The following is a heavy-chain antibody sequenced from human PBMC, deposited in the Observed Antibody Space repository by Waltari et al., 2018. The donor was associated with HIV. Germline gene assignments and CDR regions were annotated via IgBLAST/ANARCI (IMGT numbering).Heavy chain of an antibody. Sequence: QLQLQESGPGLVKPSETLSLTCTVSGGSISSSSYYWGWIRQPPGKGLEWIGSIYYSGSPSYNPARKSRVTISGDTSKNQFSLKLSSVTAADTAVYYCARAVQGYCSGGSCENYFDYWGQGTLVTVSS. V-gene: IGHV4-39*01. J-gene: IGHJ4*02. CDR1: GGSISSSSYY. CDR3: ARAVQGYCSGGSCENYFDY. CDR2: IYYSGSP. D-gene: IGHD2-15*01.